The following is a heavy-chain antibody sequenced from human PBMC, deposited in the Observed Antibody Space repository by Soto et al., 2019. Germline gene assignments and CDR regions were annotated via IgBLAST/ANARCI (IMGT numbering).Heavy chain of an antibody. CDR3: AKYYYGSGSYGPPDAFDI. V-gene: IGHV3-23*01. Sequence: GGTLRRSCAASGFTFSSYTMSWVRQAPGKGLEWVSAISGSGGSTYYADSVKGRFTISRDNSRNTLYLQMNSLRAEDTAVYYCAKYYYGSGSYGPPDAFDIWGQGTMVTVSS. CDR1: GFTFSSYT. D-gene: IGHD3-10*01. CDR2: ISGSGGST. J-gene: IGHJ3*02.